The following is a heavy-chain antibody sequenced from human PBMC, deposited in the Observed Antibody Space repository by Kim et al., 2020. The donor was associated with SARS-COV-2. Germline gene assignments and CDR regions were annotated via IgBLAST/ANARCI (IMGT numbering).Heavy chain of an antibody. CDR3: AGGRAVVYYYYYGMDV. D-gene: IGHD2-15*01. V-gene: IGHV3-11*04. J-gene: IGHJ6*02. Sequence: VKGRFTSSRDNAKNSLYLQMNSLRAEDTAVYYCAGGRAVVYYYYYGMDVWGQGTTVTVSS.